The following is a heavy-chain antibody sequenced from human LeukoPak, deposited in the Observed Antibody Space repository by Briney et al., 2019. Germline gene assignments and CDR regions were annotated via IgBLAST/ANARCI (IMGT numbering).Heavy chain of an antibody. CDR2: ISYDGSNK. CDR3: ARDSGSYSMGAFDI. J-gene: IGHJ3*02. CDR1: GFTFSSYG. V-gene: IGHV3-30*03. Sequence: PGGSLRLSCAASGFTFSSYGMHWVRQAPGKGLEWVAVISYDGSNKYYADSVKGRFTISRDNSKNTLYLQMNSLRAEDTAVYYCARDSGSYSMGAFDIWGQGTMVTVSS. D-gene: IGHD1-26*01.